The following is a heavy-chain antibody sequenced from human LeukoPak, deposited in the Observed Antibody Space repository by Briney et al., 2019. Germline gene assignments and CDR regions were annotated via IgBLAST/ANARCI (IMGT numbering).Heavy chain of an antibody. Sequence: GGSLRLSCAASGXTFSSHAMSWVRQAPGKGLEWVSSVTDSGGSTYYADSVRGRFTITRDNSKNTLYLQMSGLRAEDTALYYCAKDKPSSGWSFDYWGPGILVTVSS. D-gene: IGHD6-19*01. V-gene: IGHV3-23*01. CDR3: AKDKPSSGWSFDY. J-gene: IGHJ4*02. CDR2: VTDSGGST. CDR1: GXTFSSHA.